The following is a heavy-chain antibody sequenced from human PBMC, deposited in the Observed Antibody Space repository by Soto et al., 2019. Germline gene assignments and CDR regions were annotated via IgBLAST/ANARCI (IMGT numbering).Heavy chain of an antibody. Sequence: GGSLRLSFAASGFTFSSYGMHWVRQAPGKGLEWVSVIWYDGSNKYYADSVKGRFTISIDSSKNTLYLQMNRLRDEDTAVYYCARDGVTIFGVVIIQDYYYGMDXWGQGTTVTVS. D-gene: IGHD3-3*01. V-gene: IGHV3-33*01. CDR1: GFTFSSYG. J-gene: IGHJ6*02. CDR2: IWYDGSNK. CDR3: ARDGVTIFGVVIIQDYYYGMDX.